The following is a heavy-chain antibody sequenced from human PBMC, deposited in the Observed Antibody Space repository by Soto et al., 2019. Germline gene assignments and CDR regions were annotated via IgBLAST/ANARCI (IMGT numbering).Heavy chain of an antibody. V-gene: IGHV1-18*01. CDR3: ASSQQLVTRSYYYYYMYV. CDR1: GYTFTSYG. Sequence: QVQLVQSGAEVKKPGASVKVSCKASGYTFTSYGISWVRQAPGQGLEWMGWISAYNGNTNYAQKLQGSVTMTTDTYTSTSYMELRSLRSDDTAVYSCASSQQLVTRSYYYYYMYVGGKGTAVTVSS. J-gene: IGHJ6*03. D-gene: IGHD6-13*01. CDR2: ISAYNGNT.